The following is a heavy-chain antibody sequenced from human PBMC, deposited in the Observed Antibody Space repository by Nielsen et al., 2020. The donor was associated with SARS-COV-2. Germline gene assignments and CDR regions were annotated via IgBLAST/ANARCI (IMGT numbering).Heavy chain of an antibody. D-gene: IGHD2-2*01. CDR2: IYHRGST. V-gene: IGHV4-4*02. CDR3: ARQVVVPAAIRGIYYYYGMDV. Sequence: SETLSLTCAVSGGSISSNNWWSWVRPPPGKGLEWIGEIYHRGSTNYSPSLKTRVTISVDKSKNQFSLELRSVTAADTAVYYCARQVVVPAAIRGIYYYYGMDVWGQGITVIVSS. CDR1: GGSISSNNW. J-gene: IGHJ6*02.